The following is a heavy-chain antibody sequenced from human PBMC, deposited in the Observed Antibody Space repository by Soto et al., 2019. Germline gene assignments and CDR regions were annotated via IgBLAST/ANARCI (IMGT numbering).Heavy chain of an antibody. D-gene: IGHD3-3*01. Sequence: PVGSLRLSCAASGFTFSSYWMSWVRHSPGKGLEWVANIKQDGSEKYYVDSVKGRFTISRDNAKNSLYLQMNSLRAEDTAVYYCARLQLRFLEWNEGWFEPWGQGTLVTVSS. J-gene: IGHJ5*02. CDR2: IKQDGSEK. V-gene: IGHV3-7*03. CDR3: ARLQLRFLEWNEGWFEP. CDR1: GFTFSSYW.